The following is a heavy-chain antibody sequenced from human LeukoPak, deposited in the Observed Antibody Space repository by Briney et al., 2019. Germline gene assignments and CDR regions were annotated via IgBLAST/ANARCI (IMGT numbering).Heavy chain of an antibody. CDR1: GYTFTSYY. D-gene: IGHD1-26*01. CDR3: ARDRSGSSWRYYFDY. V-gene: IGHV1-69*06. Sequence: SVKVSCKASGYTFTSYYMHWVRQAPGQGLEWMGGIIPIFGTANYAQKFQGRVTITADKSTSTAYMELSSLRSEDTAVYYCARDRSGSSWRYYFDYWGQGTLVTVSS. J-gene: IGHJ4*02. CDR2: IIPIFGTA.